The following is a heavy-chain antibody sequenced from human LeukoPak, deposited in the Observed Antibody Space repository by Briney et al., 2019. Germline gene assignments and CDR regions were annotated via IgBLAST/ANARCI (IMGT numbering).Heavy chain of an antibody. CDR2: INHSGST. D-gene: IGHD3-22*01. V-gene: IGHV4-34*01. J-gene: IGHJ5*02. CDR3: ARVYYDSSGYYFAGGGWFDP. Sequence: TSETLSLTCTVYGGSFNGYYWSWIRQPPGKGLEWIGEINHSGSTNYNPSLKSRVTISVDTSKNQFSLKLSSVTAADTAVYYCARVYYDSSGYYFAGGGWFDPWGQGTLVTVSS. CDR1: GGSFNGYY.